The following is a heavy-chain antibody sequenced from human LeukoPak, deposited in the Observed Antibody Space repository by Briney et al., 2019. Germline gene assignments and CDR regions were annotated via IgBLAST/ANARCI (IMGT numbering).Heavy chain of an antibody. D-gene: IGHD1-26*01. CDR1: GGSISSYY. V-gene: IGHV4-59*01. J-gene: IGHJ6*03. CDR3: AKAYYAHQRGSYYYYMDV. Sequence: PSETLSLTCTVSGGSISSYYWSWIRQPPGKGLEWIGYIYYSGSTNYNPSLKSRVTISVDTSKNQFSLKLSSVTAADTAVYYCAKAYYAHQRGSYYYYMDVWGKGTTVTVSS. CDR2: IYYSGST.